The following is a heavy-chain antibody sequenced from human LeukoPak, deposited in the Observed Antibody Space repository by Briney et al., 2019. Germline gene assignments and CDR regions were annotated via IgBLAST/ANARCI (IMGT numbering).Heavy chain of an antibody. D-gene: IGHD3-16*01. J-gene: IGHJ3*02. V-gene: IGHV4-39*01. CDR1: GGSISSSSFY. CDR3: ARQGGGAFDI. CDR2: IYCSGST. Sequence: SETLSLTCTVSGGSISSSSFYWGWIRQPPGKGLEWIGSIYCSGSTYYNPSLKSRVTISVDTSKNQFSLKLSSVTAADTAVYYSARQGGGAFDIWGQGTMVTVSS.